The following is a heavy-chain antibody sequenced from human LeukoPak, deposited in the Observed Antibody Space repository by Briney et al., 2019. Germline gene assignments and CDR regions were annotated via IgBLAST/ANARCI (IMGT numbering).Heavy chain of an antibody. J-gene: IGHJ6*02. Sequence: ASVKVSCKASGYTFTSYGISWERQAPGQGLEWMGWISAYNGNTNYAQKLQGRVTMTTDTSTSTAYMELRSLRSDDTAVYYCARDHGLRLGELSSGAYYYYGMDVWGQGTTVTVSS. CDR3: ARDHGLRLGELSSGAYYYYGMDV. D-gene: IGHD3-16*02. V-gene: IGHV1-18*01. CDR1: GYTFTSYG. CDR2: ISAYNGNT.